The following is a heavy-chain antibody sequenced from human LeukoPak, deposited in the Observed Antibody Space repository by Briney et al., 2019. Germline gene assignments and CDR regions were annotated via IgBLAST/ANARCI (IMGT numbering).Heavy chain of an antibody. D-gene: IGHD7-27*01. CDR2: FNPKSGIT. CDR1: VYTFTHHY. Sequence: ASVKACCKPAVYTFTHHYVQWRRQAPRHRLEWRGWFNPKSGITSPTTKCPGRVTFTNDTSSSSTYLELTGLTSQDTAILYCSREGRGSGHWAGFDFWGQGALVTVSS. V-gene: IGHV1-2*02. J-gene: IGHJ4*02. CDR3: SREGRGSGHWAGFDF.